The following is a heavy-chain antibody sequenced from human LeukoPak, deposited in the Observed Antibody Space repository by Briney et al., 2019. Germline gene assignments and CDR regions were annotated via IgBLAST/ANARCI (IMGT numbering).Heavy chain of an antibody. CDR2: IRYDGSNK. CDR3: AKPVGAQDQYFDY. J-gene: IGHJ4*02. V-gene: IGHV3-30*02. CDR1: GFTFSSYG. Sequence: GGSLRLSCAASGFTFSSYGMHWVRQAPGKGLEGVAFIRYDGSNKYYADSVKGRFTISRDNSKNTLYLQMNSLRAEDTAVYYCAKPVGAQDQYFDYWGQGTLVTVSS. D-gene: IGHD1-26*01.